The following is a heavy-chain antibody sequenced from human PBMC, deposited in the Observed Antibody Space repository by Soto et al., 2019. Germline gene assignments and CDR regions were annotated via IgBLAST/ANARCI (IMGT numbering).Heavy chain of an antibody. Sequence: SETLSLTCTVSGGSVSSGSYYWSWIRQPPGKGLEWIGYIYYSGSTNYNPSLKSRVTISVDTSKNQFSLKLSSVTAADTAVYYCARVGIAVAGLYNWFDPWGQGTLVTVSS. CDR1: GGSVSSGSYY. CDR2: IYYSGST. J-gene: IGHJ5*02. CDR3: ARVGIAVAGLYNWFDP. V-gene: IGHV4-61*01. D-gene: IGHD6-19*01.